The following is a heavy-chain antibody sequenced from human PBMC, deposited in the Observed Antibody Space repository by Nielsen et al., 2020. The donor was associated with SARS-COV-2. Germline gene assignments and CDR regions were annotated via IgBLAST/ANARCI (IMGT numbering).Heavy chain of an antibody. V-gene: IGHV3-30*03. J-gene: IGHJ4*02. Sequence: GGSLRLSCAASGFTFSSYGMHWVRQAPGKGLEWVAVISYDGSNKYYADSVKGRFTNSRDNSKNTLYLQMNSLRAEDTALYYCAIGGYYYGSGSDYWGQGTLVTVSS. CDR2: ISYDGSNK. CDR1: GFTFSSYG. CDR3: AIGGYYYGSGSDY. D-gene: IGHD3-10*01.